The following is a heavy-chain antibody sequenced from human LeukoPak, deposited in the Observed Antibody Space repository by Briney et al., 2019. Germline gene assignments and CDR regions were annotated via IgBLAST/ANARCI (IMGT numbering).Heavy chain of an antibody. J-gene: IGHJ5*02. D-gene: IGHD2-15*01. CDR2: ISGGGGST. V-gene: IGHV3-23*01. Sequence: GGSLRLSCAASGFTFSSYTMSWVRQAPGKGLEWVSAISGGGGSTYYAGSVKGRFTISRDNSKNTLFLQMNSLRVEDTPIYYCAKDRGDYCSGSTCSVRFDPWGQGTLVTVSS. CDR1: GFTFSSYT. CDR3: AKDRGDYCSGSTCSVRFDP.